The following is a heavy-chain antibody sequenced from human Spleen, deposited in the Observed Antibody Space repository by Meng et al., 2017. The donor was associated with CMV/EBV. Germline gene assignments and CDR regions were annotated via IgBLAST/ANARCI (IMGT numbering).Heavy chain of an antibody. CDR1: GYTFSSYG. D-gene: IGHD3-22*01. J-gene: IGHJ6*02. V-gene: IGHV1-18*01. Sequence: ASVKVSCKASGYTFSSYGISWVRQAPGQGLEWMGWTSAYIGDAYYAHNVKGRVTMTTDTSTGTAYMELTSLRSDDTAVYYCARDRASYDSSGYLYGMDVWGQGTTVTVSS. CDR3: ARDRASYDSSGYLYGMDV. CDR2: TSAYIGDA.